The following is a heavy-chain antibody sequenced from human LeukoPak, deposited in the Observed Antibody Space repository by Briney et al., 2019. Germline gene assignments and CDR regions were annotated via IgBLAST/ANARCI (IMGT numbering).Heavy chain of an antibody. J-gene: IGHJ4*02. CDR2: ISAYNDNT. CDR3: ARDGNIAVAGQLGY. Sequence: GASVKVSCEASGYTFTSYGISWVRQAPGQGLEWMGWISAYNDNTNYAQKLQGRVIMTTDTPTGTAYMELRNLRSDDTAVYYCARDGNIAVAGQLGYWGQGTLVTVSS. D-gene: IGHD6-19*01. CDR1: GYTFTSYG. V-gene: IGHV1-18*01.